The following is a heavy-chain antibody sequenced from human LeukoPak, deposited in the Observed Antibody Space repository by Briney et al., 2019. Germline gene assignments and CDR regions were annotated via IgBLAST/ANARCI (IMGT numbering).Heavy chain of an antibody. CDR1: GFTFSSYS. D-gene: IGHD6-6*01. V-gene: IGHV3-21*01. J-gene: IGHJ6*03. CDR2: ISSSSYI. CDR3: ARDRPPTCYMDV. Sequence: GGSLRLSCAASGFTFSSYSMNWVRQAPGKGLEWVSSISSSSYIYYADSVKGRFTISRDNAKNSLYLQMNSLRAEDTAVYYCARDRPPTCYMDVWGKGTTVTVSS.